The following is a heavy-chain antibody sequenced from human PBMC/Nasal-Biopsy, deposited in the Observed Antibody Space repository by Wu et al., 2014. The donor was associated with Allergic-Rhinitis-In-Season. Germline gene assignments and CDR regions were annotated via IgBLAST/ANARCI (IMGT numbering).Heavy chain of an antibody. CDR2: ISYDGTYK. CDR3: AKGPLADKRIVVFVFEKWYFDL. D-gene: IGHD2-2*01. CDR1: GFNFRSYG. V-gene: IGHV3-30*18. J-gene: IGHJ2*01. Sequence: LRLSCAASGFNFRSYGMHWVRQAPGKGLEWVAGISYDGTYKNHADSVKGRFTISRDNSKNTLDLQMNRLRDADTAVYFCAKGPLADKRIVVFVFEKWYFDLWGRGTLVTVSS.